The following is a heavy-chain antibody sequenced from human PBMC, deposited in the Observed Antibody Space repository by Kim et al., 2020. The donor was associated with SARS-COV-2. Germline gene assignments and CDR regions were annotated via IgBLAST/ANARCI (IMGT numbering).Heavy chain of an antibody. J-gene: IGHJ4*02. CDR3: ARRGHYYGSGSYYDY. D-gene: IGHD3-10*01. Sequence: GESLKISCKGSGYSFTSYWISWVRQMPGKGLEWMGRIDPSDSYTNYSPSFQGHVTISADKSISTAYLQWSSLKASDTAMYYCARRGHYYGSGSYYDYWGQGTLVTVSS. CDR1: GYSFTSYW. V-gene: IGHV5-10-1*01. CDR2: IDPSDSYT.